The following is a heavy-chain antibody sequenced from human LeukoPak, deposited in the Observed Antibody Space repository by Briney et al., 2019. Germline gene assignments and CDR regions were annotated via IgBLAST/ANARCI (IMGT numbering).Heavy chain of an antibody. CDR3: ARGILVTVYAAFHY. V-gene: IGHV4-34*01. J-gene: IGHJ4*02. CDR2: IINRGTT. D-gene: IGHD2/OR15-2a*01. Sequence: SETLSLTCGVYGGSLSGYYWTWIRQFQGMGLEWIGEIINRGTTDSNPALTSRVSISEDTSKNHFSLELSSVTAADTAVYYCARGILVTVYAAFHYWGQGTLVTVSS. CDR1: GGSLSGYY.